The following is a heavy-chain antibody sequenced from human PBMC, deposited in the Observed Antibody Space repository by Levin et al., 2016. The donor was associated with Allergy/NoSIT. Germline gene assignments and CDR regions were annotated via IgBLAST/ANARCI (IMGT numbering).Heavy chain of an antibody. CDR2: IRSKSYGATT. D-gene: IGHD4-11*01. Sequence: GESLKISCAASGFTFRSYWMHWVRQAPGKGPEWVGFIRSKSYGATTEYAVSVRGRFTISRDDSKSLAYLQMNSLNPQDTGIYYCTGDYSNYDAYGMDVWGQGTTVTVSS. CDR1: GFTFRSYW. J-gene: IGHJ6*02. CDR3: TGDYSNYDAYGMDV. V-gene: IGHV3-49*02.